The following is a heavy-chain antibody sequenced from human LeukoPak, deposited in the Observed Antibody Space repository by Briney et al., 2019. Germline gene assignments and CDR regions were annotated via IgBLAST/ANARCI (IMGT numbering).Heavy chain of an antibody. Sequence: QPGGSLRLSCAASGFTFDDYAMHWVRQAPGKGLEWVSLISGDGGSTYYADSVKGRFTISRDNSKNSLYLQMNSLRGGDTAVYYCAKGPAPNSFGTFDYWGQGTLVTVSS. D-gene: IGHD5-18*01. V-gene: IGHV3-43*02. CDR2: ISGDGGST. J-gene: IGHJ4*02. CDR1: GFTFDDYA. CDR3: AKGPAPNSFGTFDY.